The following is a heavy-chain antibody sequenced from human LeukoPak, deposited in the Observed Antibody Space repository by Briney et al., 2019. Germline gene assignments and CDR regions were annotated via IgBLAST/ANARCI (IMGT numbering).Heavy chain of an antibody. CDR1: GYTFTSYD. V-gene: IGHV1-8*03. J-gene: IGHJ3*02. Sequence: GASVKVSCKASGYTFTSYDINWVRQATGQGLEWMGWMNPNSGNTGYAQKFQGRVTITRNTSISTAYMELSSLRSEDTAVYYCAREFDGGSYLSVGDAFDIWGQGTMVIVSS. CDR3: AREFDGGSYLSVGDAFDI. D-gene: IGHD1-26*01. CDR2: MNPNSGNT.